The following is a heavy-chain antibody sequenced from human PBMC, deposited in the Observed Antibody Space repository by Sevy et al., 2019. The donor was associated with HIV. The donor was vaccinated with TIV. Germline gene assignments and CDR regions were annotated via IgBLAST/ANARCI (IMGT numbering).Heavy chain of an antibody. V-gene: IGHV1-24*01. D-gene: IGHD3-22*01. J-gene: IGHJ4*02. Sequence: ASVQVSCKGSRYTLTKLDMHWVRQAPGKGLEWMGGFDPEDGNTFYAQKFQARVTMTDDTSTDTAYMELSSLRSEDTVVYYCTAMEYYHNIIGSSSGDYWGQGTLVTVSS. CDR1: RYTLTKLD. CDR2: FDPEDGNT. CDR3: TAMEYYHNIIGSSSGDY.